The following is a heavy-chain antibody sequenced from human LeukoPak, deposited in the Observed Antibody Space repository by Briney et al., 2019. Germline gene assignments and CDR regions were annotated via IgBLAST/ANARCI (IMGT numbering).Heavy chain of an antibody. J-gene: IGHJ4*02. D-gene: IGHD3-16*01. CDR1: GFTFSGYP. Sequence: PGGSLRLSCAASGFTFSGYPIHWVRQAPGKGLEWVAVISYDGSNKYYADSVKGRFTISRDNSKNTLYLQMNSLRAEDTAVYYCARDPLPWITQHYFDYWGQGTLVTVSS. CDR2: ISYDGSNK. V-gene: IGHV3-30-3*01. CDR3: ARDPLPWITQHYFDY.